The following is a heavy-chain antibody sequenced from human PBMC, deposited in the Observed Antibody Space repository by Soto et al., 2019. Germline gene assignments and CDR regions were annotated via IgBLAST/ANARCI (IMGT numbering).Heavy chain of an antibody. D-gene: IGHD1-20*01. CDR2: INPNSGGT. Sequence: ASVKVSCKASGYTFTGYYMHWVRQAPGQGLEWMGWINPNSGGTNYAQKFQGWVTMTRDTSISTAYMELSRLRSDDTAVYYCARGGITGTPYNWFDPWGQGTLVTVSS. CDR1: GYTFTGYY. CDR3: ARGGITGTPYNWFDP. J-gene: IGHJ5*02. V-gene: IGHV1-2*04.